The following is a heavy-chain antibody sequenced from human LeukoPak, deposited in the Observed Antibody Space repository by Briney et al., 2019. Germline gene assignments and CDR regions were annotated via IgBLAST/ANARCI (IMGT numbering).Heavy chain of an antibody. CDR3: ARDPGYGANDY. D-gene: IGHD4-17*01. Sequence: GASVKVSCKASGYTFTSYGISWVRQAPGQGLEWMGGIIPIFGTANYAQKFQGRVTITADESTSTAYMELSSLRSEDTAVYYCARDPGYGANDYWGQGTLVTVSS. J-gene: IGHJ4*02. CDR2: IIPIFGTA. V-gene: IGHV1-69*13. CDR1: GYTFTSYG.